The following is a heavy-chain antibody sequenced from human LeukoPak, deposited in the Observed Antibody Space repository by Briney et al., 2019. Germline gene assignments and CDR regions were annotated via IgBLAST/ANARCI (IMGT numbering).Heavy chain of an antibody. Sequence: GESLKISCKGSGYSFTSYWIGWVRQMPGKGLEWMVIIYPGDSDTRYSPSFQGQVTISADKSISTAYLQWSSLKASDTAMYYCARVESIVPAAMTRNWFDPWGQGTLVTVSS. J-gene: IGHJ5*02. CDR2: IYPGDSDT. V-gene: IGHV5-51*01. CDR3: ARVESIVPAAMTRNWFDP. CDR1: GYSFTSYW. D-gene: IGHD2-2*01.